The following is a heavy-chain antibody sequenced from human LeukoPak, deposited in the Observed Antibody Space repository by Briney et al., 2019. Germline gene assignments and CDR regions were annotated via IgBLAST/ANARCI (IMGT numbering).Heavy chain of an antibody. V-gene: IGHV4-39*02. D-gene: IGHD4/OR15-4a*01. CDR2: IYYSGST. J-gene: IGHJ4*02. CDR3: AREVGMVVTV. CDR1: GGSISSSSYY. Sequence: SETLSLTCTVSGGSISSSSYYWFWLRQPPGKGLEWIGSIYYSGSTYYNPSHKSRLNISVDTSKNQFSQKRGSVTAADTAMYYCAREVGMVVTVWGQGTLVTVSS.